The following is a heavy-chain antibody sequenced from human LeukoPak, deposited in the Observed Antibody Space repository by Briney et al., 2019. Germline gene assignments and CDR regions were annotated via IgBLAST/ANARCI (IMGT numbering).Heavy chain of an antibody. CDR3: ARVRLTMGFIFDN. CDR2: ISGSGSAT. D-gene: IGHD4/OR15-4a*01. CDR1: GFTYRNYE. V-gene: IGHV3-48*03. J-gene: IGHJ4*02. Sequence: QPGGSLRLSCAASGFTYRNYEMNWVRQAPGKGLEWVAYISGSGSATFYADSVKGRFHISRDNAKNLLHLQMNSLRAEDTAVYFCARVRLTMGFIFDNWGQGALVTVSS.